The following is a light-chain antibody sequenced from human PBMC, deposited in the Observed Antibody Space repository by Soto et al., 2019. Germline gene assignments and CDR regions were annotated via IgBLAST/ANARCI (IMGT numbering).Light chain of an antibody. CDR2: EVT. Sequence: QSVLTQPASVSGSPGQSITISCTGSSSDVGAYNYVSWYQQHPGKGPKLMIYEVTNRPSGVSNRFSGSKSGSTASLNISGLQAEDEADYYCSSYTRSTTVVFGGGTKLTVL. V-gene: IGLV2-14*03. J-gene: IGLJ3*02. CDR1: SSDVGAYNY. CDR3: SSYTRSTTVV.